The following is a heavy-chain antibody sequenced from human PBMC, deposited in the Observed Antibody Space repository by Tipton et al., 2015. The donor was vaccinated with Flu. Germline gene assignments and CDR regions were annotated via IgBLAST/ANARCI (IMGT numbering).Heavy chain of an antibody. CDR2: ISAYNGNT. J-gene: IGHJ6*02. CDR1: GYTFTSYG. D-gene: IGHD3-9*01. Sequence: QLVQSGAEVKKPGASVKVSCKASGYTFTSYGISWVRRAPGQGLEWMGWISAYNGNTNYAQKLQGRVTMTTDTSTSTAYMELRSLRSDDTAVYYCARATNYDILTGYYYYYGMDVWGQGTTVTVSS. CDR3: ARATNYDILTGYYYYYGMDV. V-gene: IGHV1-18*01.